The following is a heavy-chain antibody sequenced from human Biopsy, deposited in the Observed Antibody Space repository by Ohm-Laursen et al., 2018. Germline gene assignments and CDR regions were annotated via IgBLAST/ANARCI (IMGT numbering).Heavy chain of an antibody. CDR1: GYAVNDYF. J-gene: IGHJ3*01. D-gene: IGHD3-16*01. V-gene: IGHV1-2*02. Sequence: ASVKVSCNGSGYAVNDYFLHWLRQAPGQGPEWMGWISSNSGGTNYAQKFQGRVTMTTDTSTSTVYLELGRLISDDTAVYYCARDIMNRIAGLVARSDVFDVWGQGTLVTVSS. CDR2: ISSNSGGT. CDR3: ARDIMNRIAGLVARSDVFDV.